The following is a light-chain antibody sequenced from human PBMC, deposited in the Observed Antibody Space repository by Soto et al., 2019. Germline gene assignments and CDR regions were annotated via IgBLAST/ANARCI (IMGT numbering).Light chain of an antibody. CDR2: GAS. CDR3: LQYNNWVPT. J-gene: IGKJ1*01. CDR1: QSVRSN. V-gene: IGKV3-15*01. Sequence: EIVMTQSPATLSVSPGERATLSCRASQSVRSNLAWYQQKPGQAPRLLIDGASTRATGIPARVSGSGSGTEFTFTVSSLQSEDFAVYYCLQYNNWVPTFGQGTKVDIK.